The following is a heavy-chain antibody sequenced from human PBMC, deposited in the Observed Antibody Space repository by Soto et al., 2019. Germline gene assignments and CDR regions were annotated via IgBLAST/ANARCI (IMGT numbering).Heavy chain of an antibody. D-gene: IGHD2-15*01. CDR2: INAGNGNT. J-gene: IGHJ6*02. CDR3: ARELGYCSGGSCYTGTLSYYYYGMDV. CDR1: GYTFTGYY. Sequence: ASVKVSCKASGYTFTGYYMHWVRQAPGQRLEWMGWINAGNGNTKYSQKFQGRVTITRDTSASTAYMELSSLRSEDTAVYYCARELGYCSGGSCYTGTLSYYYYGMDVWGQGTTVTVSS. V-gene: IGHV1-3*01.